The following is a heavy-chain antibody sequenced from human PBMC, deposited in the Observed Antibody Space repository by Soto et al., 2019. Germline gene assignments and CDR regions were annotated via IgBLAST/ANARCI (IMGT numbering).Heavy chain of an antibody. V-gene: IGHV4-59*05. D-gene: IGHD6-13*01. CDR2: IYYSGST. Sequence: PSETLSLTCTVSGGSINNYYWSWIRQPPGTGLEWIGSIYYSGSTYYNPSLKSRVTISVDTSKNQFSLKLSSVTAADTAVYYCARPLAAAGNAKYNWFDPWGQGTLVTVSS. CDR3: ARPLAAAGNAKYNWFDP. J-gene: IGHJ5*02. CDR1: GGSINNYY.